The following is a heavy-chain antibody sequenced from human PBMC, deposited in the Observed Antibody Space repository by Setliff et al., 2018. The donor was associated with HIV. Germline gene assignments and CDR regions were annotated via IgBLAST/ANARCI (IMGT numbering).Heavy chain of an antibody. CDR2: IYTSGST. D-gene: IGHD2-15*01. CDR1: GGSISSGSYY. J-gene: IGHJ4*02. V-gene: IGHV4-61*09. CDR3: ARADCSGGSCYSDY. Sequence: SETLSLTCTVSGGSISSGSYYWSWIRQPAGKGLEWIGHIYTSGSTNYNPSLKSRVTISVDTSKNQFSLKLSSVTAADTAVYYCARADCSGGSCYSDYWGQGTLVTVSS.